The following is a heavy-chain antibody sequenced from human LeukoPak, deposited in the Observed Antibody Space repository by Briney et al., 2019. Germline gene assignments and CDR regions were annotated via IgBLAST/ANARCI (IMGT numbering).Heavy chain of an antibody. CDR3: ARDSSGWSKAEYFQH. Sequence: GGSLGLSCAASRFTFSSYSMNWVRQAPGKGLEWVSSISSSSSYIYYADSVKGRFTISRDNAKNSLYLQMNSLRAEDTAVYYCARDSSGWSKAEYFQHWGQGTLVTVSS. J-gene: IGHJ1*01. CDR2: ISSSSSYI. V-gene: IGHV3-21*01. D-gene: IGHD6-19*01. CDR1: RFTFSSYS.